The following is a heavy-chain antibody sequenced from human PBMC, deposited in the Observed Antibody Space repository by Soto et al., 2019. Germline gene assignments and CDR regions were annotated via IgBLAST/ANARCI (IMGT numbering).Heavy chain of an antibody. V-gene: IGHV1-8*02. CDR1: GYTFNSYY. CDR2: MTPNSGNT. Sequence: ASVKVSCKESGYTFNSYYMHWVRQAPGQGLEWLGWMTPNSGNTGYAQKFQGRVTLTRDTSISTAYMELSSLRSEDTAVYYCARNTYKVGDFHLWGQGTLVTVSS. J-gene: IGHJ4*02. CDR3: ARNTYKVGDFHL. D-gene: IGHD1-26*01.